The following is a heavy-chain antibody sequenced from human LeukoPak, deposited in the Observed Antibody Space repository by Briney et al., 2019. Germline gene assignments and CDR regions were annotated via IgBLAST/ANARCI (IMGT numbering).Heavy chain of an antibody. D-gene: IGHD2-15*01. J-gene: IGHJ3*02. Sequence: GGSLRLSCAASGFTFSSYWMHWVRQAPGKGLVWVSRIKSDGSTTNYADSVKGRFTISRDNAENTLYLQMNSLRVEDTAVYYCAKDKGGSWDLDAFDIWGQGTMVTVSS. CDR3: AKDKGGSWDLDAFDI. CDR1: GFTFSSYW. V-gene: IGHV3-74*01. CDR2: IKSDGSTT.